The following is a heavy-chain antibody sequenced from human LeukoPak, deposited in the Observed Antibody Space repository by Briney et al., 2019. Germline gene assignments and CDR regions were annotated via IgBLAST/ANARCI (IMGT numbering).Heavy chain of an antibody. CDR1: GFSVFSNY. D-gene: IGHD3-3*01. V-gene: IGHV3-53*01. CDR3: AREFTIFGVVFDY. J-gene: IGHJ4*02. Sequence: GGSLRLSCAASGFSVFSNYMTWVRQAPGKGLEWVAVSYRRDTTFYADAVKGRFIISTDSSRKTVYLQMNSLRVDDTAMYYCAREFTIFGVVFDYWGQGTLVTVS. CDR2: SYRRDTT.